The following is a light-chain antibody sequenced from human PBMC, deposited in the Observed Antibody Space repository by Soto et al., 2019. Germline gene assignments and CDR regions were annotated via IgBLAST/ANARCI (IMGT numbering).Light chain of an antibody. V-gene: IGLV2-14*01. CDR1: SSDVGYSNY. Sequence: QSALTQPASVSGSPGQSITISCTGTSSDVGYSNYVSWYQQLPGKAPKLMIYDVSDRPSGVSNRFSGSKSGSTASLTISGLQAEDEADYYCSSYTSSSLYDFGTGTKVTVL. J-gene: IGLJ1*01. CDR3: SSYTSSSLYD. CDR2: DVS.